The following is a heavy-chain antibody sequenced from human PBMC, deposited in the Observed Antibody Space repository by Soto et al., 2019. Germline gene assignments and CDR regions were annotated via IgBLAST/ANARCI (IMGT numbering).Heavy chain of an antibody. J-gene: IGHJ5*02. D-gene: IGHD5-18*01. V-gene: IGHV1-2*02. CDR2: INPNSGGT. CDR1: GYTFTGYY. Sequence: GASVKASCKASGYTFTGYYMHWVRQAPGQGLEWMGWINPNSGGTNYAQKFQGRVTMTRDTSISTAYMELSRLRSDDTAVYYCARGRGYSYGPLGGPWGQGTLVTVSS. CDR3: ARGRGYSYGPLGGP.